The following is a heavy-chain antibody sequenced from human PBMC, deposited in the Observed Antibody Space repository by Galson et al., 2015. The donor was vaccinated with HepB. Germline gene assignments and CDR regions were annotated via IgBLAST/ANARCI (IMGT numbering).Heavy chain of an antibody. CDR2: IKSKTDGGTT. Sequence: SLRLSCAASGFTFSNAWMNWVRQAPGKGLEWVGRIKSKTDGGTTDYAAPVKGRFTISRDDSKNTLYLQMNSLKTEDTAVYYCTTDDFKRSSSGWYRTFDYWGQGTLVTVSS. J-gene: IGHJ4*02. D-gene: IGHD6-19*01. CDR1: GFTFSNAW. CDR3: TTDDFKRSSSGWYRTFDY. V-gene: IGHV3-15*07.